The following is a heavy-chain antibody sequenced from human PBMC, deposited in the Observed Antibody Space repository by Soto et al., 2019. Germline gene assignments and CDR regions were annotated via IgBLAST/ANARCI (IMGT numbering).Heavy chain of an antibody. Sequence: GASVKVSCKASGYTFTVYYMHGVVQAALRGRDGMGWINPNSGGTNYAQKFQGRVTMTRDTSISTAYMELSRLRSDDTAVYYCARVPLRGYSDGPVGGDHYYYGMDVWGQGTTVTVSS. CDR2: INPNSGGT. D-gene: IGHD5-18*01. V-gene: IGHV1-2*02. CDR1: GYTFTVYY. J-gene: IGHJ6*02. CDR3: ARVPLRGYSDGPVGGDHYYYGMDV.